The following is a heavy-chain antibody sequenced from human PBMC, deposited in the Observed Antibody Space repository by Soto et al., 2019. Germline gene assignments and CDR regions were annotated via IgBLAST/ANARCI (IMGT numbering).Heavy chain of an antibody. V-gene: IGHV4-59*08. CDR1: GGSISSYY. D-gene: IGHD6-19*01. J-gene: IGHJ6*03. CDR2: IYYSGST. Sequence: SETLSLTCTVSGGSISSYYWSWIRQPPGKGLEWIGYIYYSGSTNYNPSLKSRVTISVDTSKNQFSLKLSSVTAADTAVYYCARTHSSGWGYYYYYMDVWGKGTTVTVSS. CDR3: ARTHSSGWGYYYYYMDV.